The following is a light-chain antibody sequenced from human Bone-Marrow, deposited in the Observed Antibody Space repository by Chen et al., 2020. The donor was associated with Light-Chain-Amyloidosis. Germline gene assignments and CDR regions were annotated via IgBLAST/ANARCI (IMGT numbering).Light chain of an antibody. Sequence: SYELTQPPSVSVSPGQTARITCSGDDLPTKYAYWYQQKPGQAPVLVIHRDNERPSGISERFSGSSSGTTATLTISGVQAEDEADYPCQSADSSGTYEVIFGGGTKLTVL. J-gene: IGLJ2*01. V-gene: IGLV3-25*03. CDR3: QSADSSGTYEVI. CDR1: DLPTKY. CDR2: RDN.